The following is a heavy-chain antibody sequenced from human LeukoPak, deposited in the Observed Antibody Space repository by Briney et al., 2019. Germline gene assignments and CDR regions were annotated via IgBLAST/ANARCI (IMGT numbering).Heavy chain of an antibody. Sequence: SETLSLTCTVSGGSMTNYYWSWIRQPAGKGLEWIGRIFSSGNINYNPSLQSRVTMSINTSKNQFSLKLNSVTAADTAVYYCAKMGSGWYSGNYWGQGTLVTVSS. CDR1: GGSMTNYY. D-gene: IGHD6-19*01. CDR2: IFSSGNI. J-gene: IGHJ4*02. CDR3: AKMGSGWYSGNY. V-gene: IGHV4-4*07.